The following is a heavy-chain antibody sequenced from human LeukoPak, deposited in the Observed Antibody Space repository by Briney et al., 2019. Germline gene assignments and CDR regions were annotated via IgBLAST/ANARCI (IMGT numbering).Heavy chain of an antibody. CDR3: ARDSLTTVTTMDY. CDR2: IYSGGST. V-gene: IGHV3-66*01. D-gene: IGHD4-17*01. CDR1: GFTVSSNY. Sequence: QAGGSLRLSCAASGFTVSSNYMSWVRQAPGKGLEWVSVIYSGGSTYYADSVKGRFTISRDNSKNTLYLQMNSLRAEDTAVYYCARDSLTTVTTMDYWGQGTLVTVSS. J-gene: IGHJ4*02.